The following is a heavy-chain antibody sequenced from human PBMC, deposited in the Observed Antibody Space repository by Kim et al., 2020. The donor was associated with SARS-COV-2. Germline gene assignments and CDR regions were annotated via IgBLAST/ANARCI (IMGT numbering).Heavy chain of an antibody. D-gene: IGHD4-17*01. J-gene: IGHJ4*02. CDR2: T. CDR3: ARGYDYGDNEDY. Sequence: TNSTPSLKSRVTISADTSKNQFSLKLSSVTAADTAVYYCARGYDYGDNEDYWGQGTLVTVSS. V-gene: IGHV4-34*01.